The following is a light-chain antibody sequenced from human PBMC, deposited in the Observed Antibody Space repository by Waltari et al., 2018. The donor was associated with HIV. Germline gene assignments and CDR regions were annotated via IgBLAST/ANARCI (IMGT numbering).Light chain of an antibody. V-gene: IGLV2-23*01. CDR2: EGI. Sequence: QFALTQPASVSGSPGQSITISCTGTSSDIGNYNLVPWYQQHPGKAPKLIIYEGIKRPSGVSNRISGSKSANTASLTISGLQAEDEADYFCSSYGGSSNWLFGGGTKLTVL. CDR3: SSYGGSSNWL. J-gene: IGLJ2*01. CDR1: SSDIGNYNL.